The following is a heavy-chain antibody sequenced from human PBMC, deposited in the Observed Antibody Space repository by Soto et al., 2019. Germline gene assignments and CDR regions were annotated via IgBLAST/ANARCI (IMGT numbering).Heavy chain of an antibody. Sequence: LKISCQGSGYSFTRNLIAWVRQMPGKGLEWIEIIYPGESDTRYSPSFQGQVTISADKSINTAYLQWSSLKVSDTAMYYCARHSGTAESDSHWGQGTLVTVSS. J-gene: IGHJ1*01. D-gene: IGHD6-13*01. CDR2: IYPGESDT. CDR1: GYSFTRNL. CDR3: ARHSGTAESDSH. V-gene: IGHV5-51*01.